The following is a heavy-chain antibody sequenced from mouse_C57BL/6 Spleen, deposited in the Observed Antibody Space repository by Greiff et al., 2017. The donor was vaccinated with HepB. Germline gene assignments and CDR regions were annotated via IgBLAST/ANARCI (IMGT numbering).Heavy chain of an antibody. CDR1: GYTFTSYW. CDR3: ARRGDGSLDY. J-gene: IGHJ2*01. CDR2: IDPSDSET. Sequence: VQLQQPGAELVRPGSSVKLSCKASGYTFTSYWMHWVKQRPIQGLEWIGNIDPSDSETHYNQKFKDKATLTVAKSSSTAYMQLSSLTSEDSAVYYCARRGDGSLDYWGQGTTLTVSS. V-gene: IGHV1-52*01. D-gene: IGHD2-3*01.